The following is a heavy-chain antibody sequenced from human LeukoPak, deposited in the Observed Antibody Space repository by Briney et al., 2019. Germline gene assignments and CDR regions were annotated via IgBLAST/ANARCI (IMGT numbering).Heavy chain of an antibody. CDR2: ISYDGSHI. V-gene: IGHV3-30*18. Sequence: PGGSLRLSCAASGLTFSIYGMHWVRQAPGKGLECVAIISYDGSHIYYGDSVRGRFTISRDNSKNTLYLQMNSLRAGDTAVYYCAKNLGAYNWYDAFDIWGQGTMVTVSS. D-gene: IGHD5-24*01. J-gene: IGHJ3*02. CDR3: AKNLGAYNWYDAFDI. CDR1: GLTFSIYG.